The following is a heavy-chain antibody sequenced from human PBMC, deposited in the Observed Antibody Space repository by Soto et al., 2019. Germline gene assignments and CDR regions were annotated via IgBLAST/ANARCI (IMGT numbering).Heavy chain of an antibody. CDR2: ISAYNGNT. Sequence: ASVKVSCKASGYTFTSYGISWVRQAPGQGLEWMGWISAYNGNTNYAQKLQGRVTMTTDTSTSTAYMELRSLRSDETAVYYCARDYGDGSGTAYSYYYGMDVWGQGTTVTVSS. D-gene: IGHD3-10*01. CDR1: GYTFTSYG. J-gene: IGHJ6*02. V-gene: IGHV1-18*04. CDR3: ARDYGDGSGTAYSYYYGMDV.